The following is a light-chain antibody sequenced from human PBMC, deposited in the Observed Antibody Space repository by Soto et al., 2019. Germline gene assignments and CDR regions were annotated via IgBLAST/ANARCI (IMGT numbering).Light chain of an antibody. CDR2: DVS. Sequence: QSALTQPASVSGSPGQSLTISCTGTSGDVGGYNYVSWYQQHPGKAPKLIIYDVSRRPSGVSNRFSGSKSGNTASLTISGLQAEDEADYYCSSYTSTATLVLGGGTKLTVL. CDR3: SSYTSTATLV. J-gene: IGLJ2*01. V-gene: IGLV2-14*01. CDR1: SGDVGGYNY.